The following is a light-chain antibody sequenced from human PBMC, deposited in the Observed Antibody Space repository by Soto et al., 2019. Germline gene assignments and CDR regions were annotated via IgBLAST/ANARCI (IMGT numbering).Light chain of an antibody. CDR2: AAS. CDR1: QGISSY. CDR3: QQLNSYPLVT. J-gene: IGKJ3*01. Sequence: IQLTQSPSSLSASVGDRVTITCRASQGISSYLAWYQQKPGKAPKLLIYAASTLQSEVPSRFSGSGSGTDFTLTISSLQTEDLATYYCQQLNSYPLVTFGPGTKVDIK. V-gene: IGKV1-9*01.